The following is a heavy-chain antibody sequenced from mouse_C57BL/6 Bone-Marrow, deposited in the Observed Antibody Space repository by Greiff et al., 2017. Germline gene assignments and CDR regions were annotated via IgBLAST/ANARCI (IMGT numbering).Heavy chain of an antibody. D-gene: IGHD1-1*01. J-gene: IGHJ1*03. V-gene: IGHV1-47*01. CDR1: GYTFTTYP. CDR2: FHPYNDDT. CDR3: SRSYYYGYWYFDV. Sequence: QVQLQQSGAELVKPGASVTMSCKASGYTFTTYPIEWMKQNHGKSLEWIGNFHPYNDDTTYNEKFKGKATLTVENSSSTVSLELSRLTSYDSSVYYCSRSYYYGYWYFDVWGTGTTVTVSS.